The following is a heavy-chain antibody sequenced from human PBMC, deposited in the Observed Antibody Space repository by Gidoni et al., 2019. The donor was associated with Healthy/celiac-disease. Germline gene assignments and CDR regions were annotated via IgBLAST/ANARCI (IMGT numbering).Heavy chain of an antibody. CDR2: ISYDGSNK. CDR1: GFTFSSYG. Sequence: QVQLVESGGGVVQPGRSLRLSCAASGFTFSSYGMHWVRQAPGKGLEWVAVISYDGSNKYYADSVKGRFTISRDNSKNTLYLQMNSLRAEDTAVYYCAKDPYDSSGYHACWFDPWGQGTLVTVSS. CDR3: AKDPYDSSGYHACWFDP. D-gene: IGHD3-22*01. J-gene: IGHJ5*02. V-gene: IGHV3-30*18.